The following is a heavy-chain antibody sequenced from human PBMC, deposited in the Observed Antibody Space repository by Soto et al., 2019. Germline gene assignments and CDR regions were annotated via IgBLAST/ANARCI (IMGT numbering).Heavy chain of an antibody. D-gene: IGHD2-2*01. CDR1: GYNFIKYG. CDR3: TREAIVVIPAAQPSHFDS. J-gene: IGHJ4*02. V-gene: IGHV1-18*01. CDR2: ISPYSGYT. Sequence: QVQLVRSGAEVQKPGASVTVSCKGLGYNFIKYGINCVRQAPVRGLEWMGWISPYSGYTHSAQKFQGRLTLTTDTAATTAYMELRSLRSADTALYYCTREAIVVIPAAQPSHFDSWGQGTLVTVSS.